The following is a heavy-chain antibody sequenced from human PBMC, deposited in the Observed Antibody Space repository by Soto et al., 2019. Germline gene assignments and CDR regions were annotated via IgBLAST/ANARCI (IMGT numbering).Heavy chain of an antibody. D-gene: IGHD4-4*01. CDR3: ARDYYSKYVYLFDY. V-gene: IGHV3-7*03. Sequence: WGSLRPSCSSSGFAFIIYWMSWVRQAPGKGLEWVANIKQDGSEKYYVDSVKGRFTISRDNAKNSLYLQMNSLRAEDTAVYYCARDYYSKYVYLFDYWGQGTLVTV. CDR1: GFAFIIYW. CDR2: IKQDGSEK. J-gene: IGHJ4*02.